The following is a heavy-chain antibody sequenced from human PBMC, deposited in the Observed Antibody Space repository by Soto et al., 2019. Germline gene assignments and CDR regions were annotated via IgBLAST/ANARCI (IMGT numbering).Heavy chain of an antibody. D-gene: IGHD4-17*01. J-gene: IGHJ1*01. Sequence: QVQLQESGPGLVKPSQTLALTCTVSVGSISSGGYYWSWIRQHPGKGLEWIGYIYYSGSTYYNPSLKSRVTIAVDASKNQFSLKLSSVTAADTAVYYCAGSFHSTVTTFGYWGQGTLVTVSS. CDR1: VGSISSGGYY. CDR3: AGSFHSTVTTFGY. CDR2: IYYSGST. V-gene: IGHV4-31*03.